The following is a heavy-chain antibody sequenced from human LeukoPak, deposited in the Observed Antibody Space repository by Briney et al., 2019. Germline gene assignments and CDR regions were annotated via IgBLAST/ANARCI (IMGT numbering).Heavy chain of an antibody. J-gene: IGHJ3*02. CDR3: ARGGIGTTRAFDI. CDR2: IFYSGST. CDR1: GGSISSSSYY. Sequence: SETLSLTCTVSGGSISSSSYYWGWIRQPPGKGLEWIGSIFYSGSTYYNPSLKSRVTVSLDTSKNQFSLKLSSVTAADTAVYYCARGGIGTTRAFDIWGQGTMVTVSS. D-gene: IGHD1-1*01. V-gene: IGHV4-39*07.